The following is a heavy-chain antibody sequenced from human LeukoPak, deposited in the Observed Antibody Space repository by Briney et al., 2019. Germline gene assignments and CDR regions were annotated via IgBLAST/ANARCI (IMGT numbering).Heavy chain of an antibody. D-gene: IGHD3-9*01. CDR3: ARYYDISRRSDP. CDR1: GFTFISFW. J-gene: IGHJ5*02. Sequence: SGGSLRLSCAASGFTFISFWMSWVRQGPGKGLEWVANIKQDGSEKYYVDSVKGRFTISRDNAKNSLYLQMNSLRAEDTAVYYCARYYDISRRSDPWGQGTLVTVSS. V-gene: IGHV3-7*01. CDR2: IKQDGSEK.